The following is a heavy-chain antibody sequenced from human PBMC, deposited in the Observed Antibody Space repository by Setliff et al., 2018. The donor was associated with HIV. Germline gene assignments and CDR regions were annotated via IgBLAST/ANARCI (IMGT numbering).Heavy chain of an antibody. CDR1: GASISSHY. CDR3: AKGAGFYGDYTFDH. D-gene: IGHD4-17*01. Sequence: SETLSLTCTVSGASISSHYWSWIRQSPGRELEWIGYIYSTGSTNYNPSLQSRVSISMDASKNKFSLKVTSVTSSDTAVYYCAKGAGFYGDYTFDHWGQGRQVTVSS. CDR2: IYSTGST. V-gene: IGHV4-59*11. J-gene: IGHJ4*02.